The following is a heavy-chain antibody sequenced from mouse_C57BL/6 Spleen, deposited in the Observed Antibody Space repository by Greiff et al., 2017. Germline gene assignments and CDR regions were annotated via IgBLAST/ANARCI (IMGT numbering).Heavy chain of an antibody. Sequence: QVQLQQPGAELVRPGTSVKLSCKASGYTFTSYWMHWVKQRPGQGLEWIGVIDPSDSYTNYNQKFKGKATLTVDTSSSTAYMQLSSLTSEDSAVYYCARQAAQVFYAMDYWGQGTSVTVSS. V-gene: IGHV1-59*01. D-gene: IGHD3-2*02. J-gene: IGHJ4*01. CDR2: IDPSDSYT. CDR1: GYTFTSYW. CDR3: ARQAAQVFYAMDY.